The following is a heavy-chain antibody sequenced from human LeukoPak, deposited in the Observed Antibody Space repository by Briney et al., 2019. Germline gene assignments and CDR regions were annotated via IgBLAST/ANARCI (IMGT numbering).Heavy chain of an antibody. Sequence: GESLKISCTGSGYSITSYWIGWVRQMPGKGLEWMGIIYPGDSDTRYSPSFQGQVTISADKSISTAYLQWSSPKASDTAMYYCARSSGWPPYYFDYWGQGTLVTVSS. V-gene: IGHV5-51*01. CDR3: ARSSGWPPYYFDY. D-gene: IGHD6-19*01. CDR2: IYPGDSDT. CDR1: GYSITSYW. J-gene: IGHJ4*02.